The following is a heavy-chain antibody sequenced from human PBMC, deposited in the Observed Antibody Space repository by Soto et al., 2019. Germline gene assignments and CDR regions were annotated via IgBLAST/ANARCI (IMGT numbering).Heavy chain of an antibody. J-gene: IGHJ4*02. CDR1: GGSISSGGYS. CDR2: IYHSGST. Sequence: SETLSLTCAVSGGSISSGGYSWSWIRQPPGKGLEWIGYIYHSGSTYYNPSLKSRVTISVDRSKNQFSLRAEDTAVYYCAKDRGYYSSSWPFYWGQGTLVTVSS. D-gene: IGHD6-13*01. CDR3: AKDRGYYSSSWPFY. V-gene: IGHV4-30-2*01.